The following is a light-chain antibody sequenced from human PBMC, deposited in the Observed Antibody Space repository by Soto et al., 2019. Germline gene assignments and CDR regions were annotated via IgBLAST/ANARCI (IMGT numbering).Light chain of an antibody. CDR3: QTWATGIVV. CDR1: SGHGTYA. Sequence: QPVLTQSPSASASLGASVKLTCTLSSGHGTYAIAWHQQQPDKGPRYLMKLGSDGRHTKGDGIPDRFSGSSSGAERYLTISSLQSEDEADYYCQTWATGIVVFGGGTKLTVL. J-gene: IGLJ2*01. V-gene: IGLV4-69*01. CDR2: LGSDGRH.